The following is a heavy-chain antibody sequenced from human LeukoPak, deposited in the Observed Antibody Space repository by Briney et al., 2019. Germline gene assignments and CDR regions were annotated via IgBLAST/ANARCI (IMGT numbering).Heavy chain of an antibody. CDR1: GDSISSSSYY. CDR3: ARQDCSGGSCPDAFDI. D-gene: IGHD2-15*01. V-gene: IGHV4-39*01. Sequence: SETLSLTCTVSGDSISSSSYYWGWIRQPPGKGLEWIGSIFYSGSTYYYPSLKSRVTISVDTSKNQFSLKLTSVTAADTAVYYCARQDCSGGSCPDAFDIWGQGTMVTVSS. J-gene: IGHJ3*02. CDR2: IFYSGST.